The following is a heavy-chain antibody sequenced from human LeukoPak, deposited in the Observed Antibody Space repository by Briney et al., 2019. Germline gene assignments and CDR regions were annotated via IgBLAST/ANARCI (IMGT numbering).Heavy chain of an antibody. D-gene: IGHD3-3*01. J-gene: IGHJ4*02. CDR3: ARDCGITSCSLFDH. Sequence: PGGSLRLSCVASGFSFSSHWMSWVRQAPGKGLEWVANIKQDESEKYYVDSVKGRFTISRDNAKNALYLRMNSLRAEDTAIYYCARDCGITSCSLFDHWGQGILVTVSS. CDR1: GFSFSSHW. V-gene: IGHV3-7*01. CDR2: IKQDESEK.